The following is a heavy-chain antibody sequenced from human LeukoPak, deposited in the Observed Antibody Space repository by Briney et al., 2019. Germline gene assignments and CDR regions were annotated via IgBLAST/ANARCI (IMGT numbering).Heavy chain of an antibody. CDR2: IYSGGST. V-gene: IGHV3-53*01. CDR1: GFTVSSNY. J-gene: IGHJ3*02. D-gene: IGHD4-17*01. Sequence: GGSLRLSCAASGFTVSSNYMSWVRQAPGKGLEWVSVIYSGGSTYYADSVKGRFTISRDNSKNTLYLQVNSPRAEDTAVYYCARVSTVHDAFDIWGQGTMVTVSS. CDR3: ARVSTVHDAFDI.